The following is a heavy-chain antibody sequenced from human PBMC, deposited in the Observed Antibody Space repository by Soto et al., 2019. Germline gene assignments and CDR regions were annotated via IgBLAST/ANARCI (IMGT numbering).Heavy chain of an antibody. CDR1: GGTFSSYT. V-gene: IGHV1-69*02. CDR2: IIPILGIA. Sequence: SVKVSCKASGGTFSSYTISWVRQAPGQGLEWLGRIIPILGIANYAQKFQGRVTITADKSTSTAYMELSSLRSEDTAVYYCARVTGYSSGWPLYYYYGMDVWGQGTTVTVSS. CDR3: ARVTGYSSGWPLYYYYGMDV. D-gene: IGHD6-19*01. J-gene: IGHJ6*02.